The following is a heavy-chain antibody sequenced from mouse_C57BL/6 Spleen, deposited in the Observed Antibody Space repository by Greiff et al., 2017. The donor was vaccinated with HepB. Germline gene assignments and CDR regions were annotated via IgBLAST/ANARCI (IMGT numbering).Heavy chain of an antibody. CDR3: ASYSNYEGYFDY. Sequence: VQLQQSGAELVKPGASVKISCKASGYAFSSYWMNWVKQRPGKGLEWIGQIYPGDGDTNYNGKFKGKATLTADKSSSTAYMQLSSLTSEDSAVYFCASYSNYEGYFDYWGQGTTLTVSS. CDR2: IYPGDGDT. V-gene: IGHV1-80*01. D-gene: IGHD2-5*01. CDR1: GYAFSSYW. J-gene: IGHJ2*01.